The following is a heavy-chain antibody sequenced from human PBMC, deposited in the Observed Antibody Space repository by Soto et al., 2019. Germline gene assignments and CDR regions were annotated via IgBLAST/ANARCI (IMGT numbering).Heavy chain of an antibody. D-gene: IGHD3-10*01. CDR3: ARPSLSKYYGMDV. CDR2: IYYSGST. V-gene: IGHV4-39*01. J-gene: IGHJ6*02. CDR1: GGSISSYY. Sequence: SETLSLTCTVSGGSISSYYWSWIRQPPGKGLEWIGSIYYSGSTYYNPSLKSRVTISVDTSKNQFSLKLSSVTAADTAVYYCARPSLSKYYGMDVWGQGTTVTVSS.